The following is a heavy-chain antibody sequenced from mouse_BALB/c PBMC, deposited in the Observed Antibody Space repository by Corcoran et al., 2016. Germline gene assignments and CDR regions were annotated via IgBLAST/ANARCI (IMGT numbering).Heavy chain of an antibody. CDR1: GFSLSTSGMG. V-gene: IGHV8-12*01. CDR3: ARRGIYYGNWYYFDY. CDR2: IYWDDDK. Sequence: QVTLKESGPGILQPSQTLSLTCSFSGFSLSTSGMGVSWIRQPSGKGLEWLAHIYWDDDKRYNPSLKSRLTISKDTSRNQVFLKITSVDTADTATYYCARRGIYYGNWYYFDYWGQGTTLTVSS. J-gene: IGHJ2*01. D-gene: IGHD2-1*01.